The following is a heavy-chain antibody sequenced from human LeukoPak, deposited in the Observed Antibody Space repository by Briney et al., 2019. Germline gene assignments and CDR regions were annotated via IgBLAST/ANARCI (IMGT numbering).Heavy chain of an antibody. D-gene: IGHD3-10*01. CDR2: ISWNSGSI. V-gene: IGHV3-9*01. J-gene: IGHJ4*02. CDR1: GFTFDDYA. CDR3: AKGSGYGSGSYPPDY. Sequence: GRPLRLSCAASGFTFDDYAMHWVRQAPGKGLEWVSGISWNSGSIGYADSVKGRFTISRDNAKNSLYLQMNSLRAEDTALYYCAKGSGYGSGSYPPDYWGQGTLVTVSS.